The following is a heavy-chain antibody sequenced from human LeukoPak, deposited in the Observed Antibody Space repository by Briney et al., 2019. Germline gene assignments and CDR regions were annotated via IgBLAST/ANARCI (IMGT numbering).Heavy chain of an antibody. D-gene: IGHD1-1*01. CDR3: VRHSGGVYGSSDS. V-gene: IGHV3-23*01. Sequence: PGGSLRLSCAASGFTFSNYAMSWFRQAPGKGLEWVSIIGRSGVDTYYADSVKGRFTISKDSSKNTLQMNSLRAEDTAVYYCVRHSGGVYGSSDSWGQGTLVTVSS. J-gene: IGHJ4*02. CDR1: GFTFSNYA. CDR2: IGRSGVDT.